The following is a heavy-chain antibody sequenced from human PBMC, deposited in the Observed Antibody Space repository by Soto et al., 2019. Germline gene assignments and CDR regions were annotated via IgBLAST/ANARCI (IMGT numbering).Heavy chain of an antibody. CDR2: IHTDDGDT. CDR3: ARVPRYTSDVVQVPAVMFDDWFVP. CDR1: GYTFNRYA. D-gene: IGHD3-16*01. J-gene: IGHJ5*02. V-gene: IGHV1-3*04. Sequence: QVQLVQSGAEVKKPGASVKLSCETSGYTFNRYAVQWVRQAPGQTFEWLGWIHTDDGDTKYSQKFHDRLPITTYTSTPTAYMKLPTLRSEDTAMYYCARVPRYTSDVVQVPAVMFDDWFVPWGQGTLVTVSS.